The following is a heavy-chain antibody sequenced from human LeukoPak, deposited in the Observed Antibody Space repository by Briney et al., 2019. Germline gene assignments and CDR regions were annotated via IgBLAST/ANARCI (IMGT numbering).Heavy chain of an antibody. CDR1: GYTFTGYY. Sequence: ASVKVSCKASGYTFTGYYMHWVRQAPGQGLEWMGWINPNSGGTNYAQKFQGWVTMTRDTSISTAYMELSRLRSDDTAVYYCARGGYDSSGYYYDYYYYYMDVWGKGTTVTVSS. CDR2: INPNSGGT. D-gene: IGHD3-22*01. J-gene: IGHJ6*03. CDR3: ARGGYDSSGYYYDYYYYYMDV. V-gene: IGHV1-2*04.